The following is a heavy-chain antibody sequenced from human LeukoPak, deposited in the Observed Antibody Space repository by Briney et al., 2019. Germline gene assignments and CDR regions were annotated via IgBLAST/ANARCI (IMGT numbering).Heavy chain of an antibody. Sequence: SETLSLTCAVSGASITSHPWNWVRQPPGKGLEWIEEMYNSGTGTYKPSLRSRVTMFFDESKNHFSLKLNSVTAADTAVYYCARGGNWDFDYWDQGVLVIVSS. V-gene: IGHV4-4*02. CDR1: GASITSHPW. J-gene: IGHJ4*02. CDR3: ARGGNWDFDY. CDR2: MYNSGTG. D-gene: IGHD7-27*01.